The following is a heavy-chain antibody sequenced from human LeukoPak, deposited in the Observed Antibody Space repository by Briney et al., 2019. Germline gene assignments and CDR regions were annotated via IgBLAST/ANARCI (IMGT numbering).Heavy chain of an antibody. CDR2: ISGSGGST. Sequence: PGGSLRLSCAASGFTFSSYAMSWVRQAPGKGLEWVSAISGSGGSTYYADSVKGRFTISKDNSKNTLYLQMNSLRAEDTAVYYCAKSRLWFGELLMDYFDYWGQGTLVTVSS. J-gene: IGHJ4*02. V-gene: IGHV3-23*01. CDR3: AKSRLWFGELLMDYFDY. CDR1: GFTFSSYA. D-gene: IGHD3-10*01.